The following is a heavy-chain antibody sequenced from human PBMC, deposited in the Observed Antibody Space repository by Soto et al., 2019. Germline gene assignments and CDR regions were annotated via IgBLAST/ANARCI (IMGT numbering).Heavy chain of an antibody. CDR1: GYTFTSYG. D-gene: IGHD7-27*01. CDR3: ARLGRSPRYYYYGMDV. J-gene: IGHJ6*02. CDR2: ISAYNGNT. V-gene: IGHV1-18*01. Sequence: ASVKVSCKASGYTFTSYGISWVRQAPGQGLEWMGWISAYNGNTNYAQKLQGRVTMTTDTSTSTAYMELRSLRSDDTAVYYCARLGRSPRYYYYGMDVWGQGTTVTVSS.